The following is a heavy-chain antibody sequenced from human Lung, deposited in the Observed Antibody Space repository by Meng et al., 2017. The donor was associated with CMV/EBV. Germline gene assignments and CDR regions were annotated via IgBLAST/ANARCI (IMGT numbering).Heavy chain of an antibody. Sequence: ASVKVSCXASGYTFTGYFMHWVRQAPGQGLEWMGWINPNSGGTNYAQKFQGRVIMTWDTSISSAYMQLSRLTSNDTAVFYCARGGLSTALPEAPSSSSIDNWGQGTLVTVSS. CDR3: ARGGLSTALPEAPSSSSIDN. D-gene: IGHD2/OR15-2a*01. CDR2: INPNSGGT. CDR1: GYTFTGYF. V-gene: IGHV1-2*02. J-gene: IGHJ4*02.